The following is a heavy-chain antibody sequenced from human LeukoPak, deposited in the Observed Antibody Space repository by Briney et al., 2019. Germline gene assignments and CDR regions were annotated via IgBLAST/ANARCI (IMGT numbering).Heavy chain of an antibody. CDR1: GGSISSGGYS. CDR2: IYHSGST. V-gene: IGHV4-30-2*01. Sequence: PSQTLTLTCAVSGGSISSGGYSWSWIRQPPGKGLEWIGYIYHSGSTYCNPSLKSRVTISVDRSKNQFSLKLSSVTAADTAVYYCARGPYQFDYWGQGTLVTVSS. J-gene: IGHJ4*02. CDR3: ARGPYQFDY.